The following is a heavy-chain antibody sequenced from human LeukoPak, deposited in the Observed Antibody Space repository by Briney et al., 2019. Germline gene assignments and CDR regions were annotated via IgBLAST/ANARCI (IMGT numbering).Heavy chain of an antibody. Sequence: GGSLRLSCAASGFTFSSYAMSWVRQAPGKGLEWVSLISWDGGSTYYADSVKGRFTISRDNSKNSLYLQMNSLRTEDTALYYCAKDIAHAEYYGSGSYIYCYGMDVWGQGTTVTVSS. CDR1: GFTFSSYA. CDR2: ISWDGGST. CDR3: AKDIAHAEYYGSGSYIYCYGMDV. V-gene: IGHV3-43*02. D-gene: IGHD3-10*01. J-gene: IGHJ6*02.